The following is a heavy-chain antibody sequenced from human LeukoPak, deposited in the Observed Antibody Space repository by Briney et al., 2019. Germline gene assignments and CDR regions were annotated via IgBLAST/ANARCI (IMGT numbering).Heavy chain of an antibody. Sequence: PGGSLRLSCAASGFTFSSYDMHWVRQATGKGLEWVSAIGTAGDTYYPGSVKGRFTISRENAKNSLYLQMNSLRAGDTAVYHCARSRLSGYYDSSGYYPAAFDIWGQGTMVTVSS. CDR3: ARSRLSGYYDSSGYYPAAFDI. V-gene: IGHV3-13*01. CDR1: GFTFSSYD. J-gene: IGHJ3*02. D-gene: IGHD3-22*01. CDR2: IGTAGDT.